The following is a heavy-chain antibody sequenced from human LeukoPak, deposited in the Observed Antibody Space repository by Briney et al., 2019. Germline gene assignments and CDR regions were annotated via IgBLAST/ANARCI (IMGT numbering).Heavy chain of an antibody. CDR2: IYYTGST. Sequence: SETLSLTCSLSGGSIRNVDYYWGCIRQPPGKGLEWIGYIYYTGSTYHNPSLKSRLTISIDTSKNHFSLRLNSVTAADTAVYYCARSSFVAVTDFDKWGQGALVTVSS. CDR1: GGSIRNVDYY. V-gene: IGHV4-30-4*01. J-gene: IGHJ4*02. CDR3: ARSSFVAVTDFDK. D-gene: IGHD2-21*02.